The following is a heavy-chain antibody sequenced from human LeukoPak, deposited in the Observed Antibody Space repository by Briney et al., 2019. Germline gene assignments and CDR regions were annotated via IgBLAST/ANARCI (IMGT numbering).Heavy chain of an antibody. V-gene: IGHV4-30-4*08. D-gene: IGHD6-19*01. CDR3: ASQGIAVAGRDY. Sequence: PSETLSLTCTVSGGSISSGDYYWSWIRQPPGKGREWIGYIYYSGSTYYNPSLKSRVTISVDTSKNQFSLRLSSVTAADTAVYYCASQGIAVAGRDYWGQGTLVTVSS. CDR1: GGSISSGDYY. J-gene: IGHJ4*02. CDR2: IYYSGST.